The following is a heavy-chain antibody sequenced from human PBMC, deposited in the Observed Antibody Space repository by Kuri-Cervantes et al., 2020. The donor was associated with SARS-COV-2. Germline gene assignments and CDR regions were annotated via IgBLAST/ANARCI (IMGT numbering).Heavy chain of an antibody. CDR2: IYHSGST. J-gene: IGHJ3*02. CDR3: ATHAREGPNRGVNDDAFDI. D-gene: IGHD3-10*01. Sequence: SETLSLTCTVSGGSISSGSYYWSWIRQPPGKGLEWIGYIYHSGSTYYNPSLKSRVTISVDRSKNQFSLKLSSVTAADTAVYYCATHAREGPNRGVNDDAFDIWGQGTMVTVSS. CDR1: GGSISSGSYY. V-gene: IGHV4-30-2*01.